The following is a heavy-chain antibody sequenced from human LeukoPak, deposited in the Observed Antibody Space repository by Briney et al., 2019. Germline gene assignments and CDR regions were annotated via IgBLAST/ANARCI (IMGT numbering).Heavy chain of an antibody. CDR2: ISSTSSTI. V-gene: IGHV3-48*01. CDR1: GFTFSSYA. Sequence: PGGSLRLSCAASGFTFSSYAMSWVRQAPGKGLEWVSYISSTSSTIYYADSVKGRFTISRDNAKNSLFLQMNSLRAEDTAVYYCTRFLYYYDSSGYHDYFDYWGQGTLVTVSS. J-gene: IGHJ4*02. D-gene: IGHD3-22*01. CDR3: TRFLYYYDSSGYHDYFDY.